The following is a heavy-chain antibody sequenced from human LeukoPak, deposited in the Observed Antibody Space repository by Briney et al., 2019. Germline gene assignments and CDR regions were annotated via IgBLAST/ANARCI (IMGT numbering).Heavy chain of an antibody. CDR2: INHSGST. D-gene: IGHD3-22*01. J-gene: IGHJ4*01. CDR3: ARVQDFETRGYYLGY. CDR1: GGSFSDYY. V-gene: IGHV4-34*01. Sequence: PSETLSLACAVYGGSFSDYYWNWIRQPPGKGLEWIGEINHSGSTNYNPSLKSRVTMSVDTFKNQFSLTLSSVTDADTAVYYCARVQDFETRGYYLGYWGHGTLVTVSS.